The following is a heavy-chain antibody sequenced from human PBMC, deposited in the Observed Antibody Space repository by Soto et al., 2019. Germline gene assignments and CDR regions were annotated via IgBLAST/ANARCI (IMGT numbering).Heavy chain of an antibody. CDR3: AKLGADSGYDWGIYFDY. J-gene: IGHJ4*02. V-gene: IGHV3-30*18. Sequence: QVQLVESGGGVVQPGRSLRLSCAASGFTFSSYGMHWVRQAPGKGLEWVAVISYDGSNKYYADSVKGRFTISRDNSKNTLYLQMNSLRAEDTAVYYCAKLGADSGYDWGIYFDYWGQGTLVTVS. D-gene: IGHD5-12*01. CDR2: ISYDGSNK. CDR1: GFTFSSYG.